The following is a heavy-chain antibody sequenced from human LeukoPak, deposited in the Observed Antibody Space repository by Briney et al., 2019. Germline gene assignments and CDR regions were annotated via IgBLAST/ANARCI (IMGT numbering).Heavy chain of an antibody. V-gene: IGHV3-23*01. CDR2: ISGSGGST. Sequence: GGSLRLSCAASGFTFRSYAMSWVREAPGKGMEWVSAISGSGGSTYYADSVKGRFTISRDNSKNTLYLRMNSLRAEDTAVYYCAKLGFGESVDYWGQGTLVTVSS. J-gene: IGHJ4*02. D-gene: IGHD3-10*01. CDR1: GFTFRSYA. CDR3: AKLGFGESVDY.